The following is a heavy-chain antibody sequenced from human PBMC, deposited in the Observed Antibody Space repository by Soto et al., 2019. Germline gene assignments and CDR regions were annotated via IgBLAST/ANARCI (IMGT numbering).Heavy chain of an antibody. V-gene: IGHV3-21*01. J-gene: IGHJ6*03. CDR3: SLLWFGELDYYYYYYMDV. D-gene: IGHD3-10*01. Sequence: EVQLVESGGGLVKPGGSLRLSCAASGFTFSSYSMNWVRQAPGKGLEWVSSISSSSSYIYYADSVKGRFTISRDNAKNSLYLQMKSLRAEDTAVYYCSLLWFGELDYYYYYYMDVWVKGTTVNVSS. CDR2: ISSSSSYI. CDR1: GFTFSSYS.